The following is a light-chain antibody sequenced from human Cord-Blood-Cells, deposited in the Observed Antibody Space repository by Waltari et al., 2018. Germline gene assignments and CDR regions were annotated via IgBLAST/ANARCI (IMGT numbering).Light chain of an antibody. CDR1: QSISSY. J-gene: IGKJ3*01. CDR2: AAS. V-gene: IGKV1-39*01. Sequence: DIRMTQSPSSLSASVGDRVTITCRASQSISSYLHWYQQKPGKAPKLLIYAASSLQSGVPARFSGSGSGTDFTLTISSLQPEDFATYYCQQSYSTPFTFGPGTKVDIK. CDR3: QQSYSTPFT.